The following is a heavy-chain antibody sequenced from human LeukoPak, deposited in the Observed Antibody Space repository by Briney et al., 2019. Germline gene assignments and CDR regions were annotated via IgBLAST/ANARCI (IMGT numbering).Heavy chain of an antibody. D-gene: IGHD4-17*01. Sequence: GGSLRLSCAASGFTFSDYYMSWIRQAPGKGLEWVSYMSSSGDTIYYADSVKGRFTISRDNARNSLYLQMNSLRAEDTAVYYCAKATVTPDQSWGQGTLVTVSS. V-gene: IGHV3-11*04. CDR2: MSSSGDTI. CDR1: GFTFSDYY. J-gene: IGHJ4*02. CDR3: AKATVTPDQS.